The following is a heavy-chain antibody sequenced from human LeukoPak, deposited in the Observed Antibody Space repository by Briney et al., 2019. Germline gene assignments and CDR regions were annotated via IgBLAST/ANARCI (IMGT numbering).Heavy chain of an antibody. CDR1: GYTFTSYG. CDR2: INPNSGGT. J-gene: IGHJ3*02. CDR3: ARDLVYYYDSSGIDAFDS. V-gene: IGHV1-2*02. D-gene: IGHD3-22*01. Sequence: ASVKVSCKASGYTFTSYGISWVRQAPGQGLEWMGWINPNSGGTNYAQKFQGRVTMTRDTSISTAYMELSRLRSDDTAVYYCARDLVYYYDSSGIDAFDSWGQGTMVSVSS.